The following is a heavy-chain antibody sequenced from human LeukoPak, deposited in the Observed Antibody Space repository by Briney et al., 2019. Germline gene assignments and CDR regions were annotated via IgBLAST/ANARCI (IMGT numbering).Heavy chain of an antibody. D-gene: IGHD2-2*01. CDR3: ARVSPRYCSSTSCSYFDY. J-gene: IGHJ4*02. CDR2: MNPNSGNT. Sequence: ASVKVSCKASGYTFTSYDINWVRQATGQGLEWMGWMNPNSGNTGYAQKFQGRVTMTRNTSISTAYMELSSLRSEDTAVYYCARVSPRYCSSTSCSYFDYWGQGTQVTVSS. V-gene: IGHV1-8*01. CDR1: GYTFTSYD.